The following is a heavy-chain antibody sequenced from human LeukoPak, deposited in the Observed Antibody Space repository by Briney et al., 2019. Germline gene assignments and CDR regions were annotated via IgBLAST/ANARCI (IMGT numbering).Heavy chain of an antibody. J-gene: IGHJ4*02. CDR3: GKTTTGYSSGRNPAWPVDY. Sequence: GGSLRLSCTASGFTFSSYAMYWVRQAPGKGLEWISGIFGSGGSAHYADSVKGRFTISRDNSQNTVYLQMNSLRAEDTAVYYCGKTTTGYSSGRNPAWPVDYWGQGTLVTVSS. V-gene: IGHV3-23*01. D-gene: IGHD6-19*01. CDR2: IFGSGGSA. CDR1: GFTFSSYA.